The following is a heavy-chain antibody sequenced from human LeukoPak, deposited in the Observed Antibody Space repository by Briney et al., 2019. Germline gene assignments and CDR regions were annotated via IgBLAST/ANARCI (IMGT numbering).Heavy chain of an antibody. CDR2: IYYSGST. CDR3: ARETNQRQLGHDAFDI. D-gene: IGHD6-13*01. Sequence: SETLSLTCTVSGGSISSGGYSWTWIRQHPGKGLGWIGNIYYSGSTSYNPSLKSRVTMSVSTSENQFSLKVSSVTAADTAVYYCARETNQRQLGHDAFDIWGQGTMVTVSS. J-gene: IGHJ3*02. V-gene: IGHV4-31*03. CDR1: GGSISSGGYS.